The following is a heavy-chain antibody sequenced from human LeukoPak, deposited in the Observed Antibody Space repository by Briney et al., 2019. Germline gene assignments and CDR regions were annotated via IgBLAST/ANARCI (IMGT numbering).Heavy chain of an antibody. CDR3: ASMYCSSTSCYQSYFDY. V-gene: IGHV7-4-1*02. D-gene: IGHD2-2*01. CDR1: GGTFSSYA. CDR2: INTNTGNP. J-gene: IGHJ4*02. Sequence: GASVKVSCKASGGTFSSYAISWVRQAPGQGLEWMGWINTNTGNPTYAQGFTGRFVFSLDTSVSTAYLQISSLKAEDTAVYYCASMYCSSTSCYQSYFDYWGQGTLVTVSS.